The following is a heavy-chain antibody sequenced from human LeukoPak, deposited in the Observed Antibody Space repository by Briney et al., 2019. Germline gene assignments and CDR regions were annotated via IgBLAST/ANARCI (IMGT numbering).Heavy chain of an antibody. CDR3: ATGDMVGYCSSTSCSTGWFDP. CDR1: GYTFTGYY. V-gene: IGHV1-2*02. Sequence: ASVKVSCKASGYTFTGYYIHWVRQAPGQGLEWMGWINPNSGGTNYAQKFQGRVTMTRDTSISTAYMELSRLKSDDTAVYYCATGDMVGYCSSTSCSTGWFDPWGQGTLVTVSS. J-gene: IGHJ5*02. D-gene: IGHD2-2*01. CDR2: INPNSGGT.